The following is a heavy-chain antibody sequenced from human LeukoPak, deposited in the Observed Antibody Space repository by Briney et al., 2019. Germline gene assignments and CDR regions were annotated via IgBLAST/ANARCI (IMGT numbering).Heavy chain of an antibody. CDR3: AKGGDSYKVGNY. Sequence: SATLSLTCGVSGESITTRHYYWGWIRQPPGKGLEWIGSIYYGEATSYNPSLMSRGTITIDTSSNHFSLRLTSVTAADTAVYYCAKGGDSYKVGNYWGQGTLVTVSS. D-gene: IGHD5-24*01. CDR2: IYYGEAT. V-gene: IGHV4-39*07. CDR1: GESITTRHYY. J-gene: IGHJ4*02.